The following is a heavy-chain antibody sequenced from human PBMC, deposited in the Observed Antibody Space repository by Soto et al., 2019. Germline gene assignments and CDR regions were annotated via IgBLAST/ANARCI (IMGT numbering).Heavy chain of an antibody. CDR3: ATAGIVVVPAAITSHWFDP. D-gene: IGHD2-2*01. Sequence: ASVKVSCKVSGYTLTELSMHWVRQAPGKGLEWMGGFDPEDGETIYAQKFQGRVTMTEDTSTDTAYMELSSLRSEDTAMYYCATAGIVVVPAAITSHWFDPWGQGTLVTVSS. J-gene: IGHJ5*02. CDR2: FDPEDGET. CDR1: GYTLTELS. V-gene: IGHV1-24*01.